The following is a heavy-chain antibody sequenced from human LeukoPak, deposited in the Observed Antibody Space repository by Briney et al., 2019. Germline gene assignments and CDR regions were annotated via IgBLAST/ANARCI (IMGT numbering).Heavy chain of an antibody. V-gene: IGHV3-33*01. J-gene: IGHJ1*01. Sequence: GGSLRLSCAASGFTFSSYGMHWVRQAPGKGLEWVAVIWYDGSNKYYADSVKGRFTISRDNSKNTLYLQMNSLRAEDTAVYYCARDFGNSYFQHRGQGTLVTVSS. CDR2: IWYDGSNK. CDR3: ARDFGNSYFQH. D-gene: IGHD4-23*01. CDR1: GFTFSSYG.